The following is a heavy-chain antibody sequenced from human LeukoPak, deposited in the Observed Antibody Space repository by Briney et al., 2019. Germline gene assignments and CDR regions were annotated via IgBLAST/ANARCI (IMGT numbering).Heavy chain of an antibody. V-gene: IGHV1-69*05. CDR3: ARDRDSSGYPEYFQH. CDR2: IIPIFGTA. D-gene: IGHD3-22*01. J-gene: IGHJ1*01. CDR1: GGTFSSYA. Sequence: ASVKVSCKASGGTFSSYAISWVRQAPGQGLEWMGRIIPIFGTANYAQKFQGRVTITTDESTSTAYMELSSLRSEDTAVYYSARDRDSSGYPEYFQHWGQGTLVTVSS.